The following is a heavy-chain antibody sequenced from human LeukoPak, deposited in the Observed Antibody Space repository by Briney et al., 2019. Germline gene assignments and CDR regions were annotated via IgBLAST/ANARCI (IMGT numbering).Heavy chain of an antibody. V-gene: IGHV3-7*01. CDR1: GFTFSSYW. Sequence: GGSLRLSCAASGFTFSSYWMSWVRQAPGKGLEWVANIKQDGGEKYYVESVKGRFTISRDNVKNSLYLQMDSLRVEDTAVYYCARARGGYDLDYWGQGTLVTVSS. CDR3: ARARGGYDLDY. D-gene: IGHD5-12*01. J-gene: IGHJ4*02. CDR2: IKQDGGEK.